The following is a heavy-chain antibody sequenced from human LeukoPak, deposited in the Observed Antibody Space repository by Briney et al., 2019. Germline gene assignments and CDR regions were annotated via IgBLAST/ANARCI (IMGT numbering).Heavy chain of an antibody. V-gene: IGHV4-30-4*01. J-gene: IGHJ4*02. CDR1: GGSISSGDYY. CDR2: IYYSGST. D-gene: IGHD4-11*01. Sequence: SETLSLTCTVSGGSISSGDYYWSWLRQPPGKGLEWIGYIYYSGSTYYNPSLKSRVTISVDTSKNQFSLKLSSVTAADTAVYYCARGYYSNYCFDYWGQGTLVTVSS. CDR3: ARGYYSNYCFDY.